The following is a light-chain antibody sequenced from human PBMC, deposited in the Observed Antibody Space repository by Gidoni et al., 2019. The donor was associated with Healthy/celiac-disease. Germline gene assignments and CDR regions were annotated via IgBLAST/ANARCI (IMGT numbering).Light chain of an antibody. CDR1: HSVSSY. CDR3: QQRSNWLT. V-gene: IGKV3-11*01. CDR2: DAS. Sequence: EIVLTQSPATLSLSPGERATLSCRDSHSVSSYLAWYHQKPGQAPRLLIYDASNRATGIPARFSGSGSGTDFTPTISSLEPEDFSVYYCQQRSNWLTFGGGTKVEIK. J-gene: IGKJ4*01.